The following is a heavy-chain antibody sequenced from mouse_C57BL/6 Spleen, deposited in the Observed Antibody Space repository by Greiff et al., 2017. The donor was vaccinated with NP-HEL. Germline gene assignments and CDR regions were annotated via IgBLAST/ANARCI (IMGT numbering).Heavy chain of an antibody. V-gene: IGHV5-16*01. CDR1: GFTSSDYY. CDR2: INYDGSST. Sequence: EVMLVESEGGLVQPGSSMKLSCTASGFTSSDYYMAWVRQVPEKGLEWVANINYDGSSTYYLDSLKSRFIISRDNAKNILYLQMSSLKSEDTATYYCARDDYGSSFYFDYWGQGTTLTVSS. J-gene: IGHJ2*01. CDR3: ARDDYGSSFYFDY. D-gene: IGHD1-1*01.